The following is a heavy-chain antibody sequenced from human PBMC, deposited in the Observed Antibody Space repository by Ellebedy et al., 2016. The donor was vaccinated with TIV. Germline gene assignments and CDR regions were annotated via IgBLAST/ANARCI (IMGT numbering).Heavy chain of an antibody. CDR3: ARERRDGYNYDAFDI. D-gene: IGHD5-24*01. CDR2: ISYDGSNK. V-gene: IGHV3-30*04. Sequence: GESLKISCAASGFTFSSYAMHWVRQAPGKGLEWVAVISYDGSNKYYADSVKGRFTISRDNSKNTLYLQMNSLRAEDTAVYYCARERRDGYNYDAFDIWGQGTMVTVSS. J-gene: IGHJ3*02. CDR1: GFTFSSYA.